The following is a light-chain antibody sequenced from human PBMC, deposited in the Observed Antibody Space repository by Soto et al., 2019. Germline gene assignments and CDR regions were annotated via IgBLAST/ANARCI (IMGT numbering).Light chain of an antibody. CDR3: QQYDTWTWT. Sequence: EIVLTQSPATLSLSPGERATLSCRASQSVSSYLAWYQQKPGKAPKLLIYKASSLESGVPSRFSGSGSGTDFTLAISSLEPEDFAVYYCQQYDTWTWTFGLGTKVDIK. V-gene: IGKV3-11*01. CDR2: KAS. CDR1: QSVSSY. J-gene: IGKJ1*01.